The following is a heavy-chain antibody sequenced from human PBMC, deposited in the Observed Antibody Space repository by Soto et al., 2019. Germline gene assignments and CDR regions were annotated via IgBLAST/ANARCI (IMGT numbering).Heavy chain of an antibody. Sequence: SQTLSLTCAISGDIVSSNSAAWSWIRQSPSRGLEWLGRTYYRSKWYNDYTLSVKSRITTNPDTSKNQFSLQLNSVTPGDTAVYYCARFLGRYDAFDIWGKGTVVTVSS. J-gene: IGHJ3*02. CDR1: GDIVSSNSAA. V-gene: IGHV6-1*01. D-gene: IGHD7-27*01. CDR3: ARFLGRYDAFDI. CDR2: TYYRSKWYN.